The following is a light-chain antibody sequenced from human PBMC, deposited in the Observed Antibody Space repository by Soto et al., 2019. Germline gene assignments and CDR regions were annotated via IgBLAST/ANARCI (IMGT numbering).Light chain of an antibody. CDR2: DAS. Sequence: DIQMTQCPPTLSVTAVDGVTLACRESQSISSWLAWYQHKPGKAPKLLIYDASNLDSGVPSRFSGSGSGTDFTLTISDVQPEDFAIYYCHQRQSWPRTFGQGTKVDIK. CDR1: QSISSW. J-gene: IGKJ1*01. CDR3: HQRQSWPRT. V-gene: IGKV1-5*01.